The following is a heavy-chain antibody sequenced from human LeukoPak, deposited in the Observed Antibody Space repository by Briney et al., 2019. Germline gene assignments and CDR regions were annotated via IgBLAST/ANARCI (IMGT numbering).Heavy chain of an antibody. V-gene: IGHV4-34*01. Sequence: SETLSLTCAVYGGSFSGYYWSWIRQPPGKGLEWIGEINHSGSTNYNPSLKSRVTISVDTSKNQFSLKLSSVTAADTAVYYCATSSPYGSGVGSNWGQGTLVTVSS. CDR1: GGSFSGYY. CDR2: INHSGST. CDR3: ATSSPYGSGVGSN. D-gene: IGHD3-10*01. J-gene: IGHJ4*02.